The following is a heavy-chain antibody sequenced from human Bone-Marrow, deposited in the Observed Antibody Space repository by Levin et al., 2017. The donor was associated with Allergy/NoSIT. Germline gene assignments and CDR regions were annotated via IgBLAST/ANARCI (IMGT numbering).Heavy chain of an antibody. CDR1: GYNFSTYW. J-gene: IGHJ5*02. CDR3: ARLDDIEVIPGGKNWFDT. V-gene: IGHV5-51*01. CDR2: IYPGDSDI. Sequence: PGESLKISCKGSGYNFSTYWIAWVRQLPGKGLEWMGIIYPGDSDITYSPSFQGRVTISADRSTRTAYLRWSSLKASDTAMYYCARLDDIEVIPGGKNWFDTWGQGTLVTVSS. D-gene: IGHD2-2*01.